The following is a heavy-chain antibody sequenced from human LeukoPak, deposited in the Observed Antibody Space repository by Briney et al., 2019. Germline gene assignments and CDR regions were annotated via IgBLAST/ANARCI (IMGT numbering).Heavy chain of an antibody. CDR2: IFSNGDT. D-gene: IGHD5-24*01. CDR1: EFTVSRNY. J-gene: IGHJ4*02. Sequence: GGSLRLSCTASEFTVSRNYMLWVRQAPGKGLEWVSLIFSNGDTHYADSVKGRFTISRDTSKNTVYLQMSSLRVEDTAMYYCTRDQMNYWGQGTLVTVSS. CDR3: TRDQMNY. V-gene: IGHV3-53*01.